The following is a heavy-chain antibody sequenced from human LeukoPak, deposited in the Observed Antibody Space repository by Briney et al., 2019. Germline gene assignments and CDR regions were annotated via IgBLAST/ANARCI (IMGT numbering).Heavy chain of an antibody. CDR1: GFTFSNAW. V-gene: IGHV3-15*01. J-gene: IGHJ4*02. CDR3: TTIRTMVRGVPDY. CDR2: IKSKTDGGTT. Sequence: GGSLRLSCAASGFTFSNAWMSWVRQAPGKGLEWVSRIKSKTDGGTTDYAAPVKGRFTISRDDSKNTLYLQMNSLKTEDTAVYYCTTIRTMVRGVPDYWGQGTLVTVSS. D-gene: IGHD3-10*01.